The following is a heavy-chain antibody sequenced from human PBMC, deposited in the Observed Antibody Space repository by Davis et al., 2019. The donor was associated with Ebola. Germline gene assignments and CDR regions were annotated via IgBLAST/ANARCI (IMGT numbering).Heavy chain of an antibody. Sequence: GESLKISCAASGFTFSSYWMHWVRQAPGKGLVWVSRINSDGRSTSYADSVKGRFTISRDNGKNTRYLQMNSLRAEDTAVYYCARVSGRLGELSLVAGFDYWGQGTLVTVSS. J-gene: IGHJ4*02. V-gene: IGHV3-74*01. D-gene: IGHD3-16*02. CDR2: INSDGRST. CDR3: ARVSGRLGELSLVAGFDY. CDR1: GFTFSSYW.